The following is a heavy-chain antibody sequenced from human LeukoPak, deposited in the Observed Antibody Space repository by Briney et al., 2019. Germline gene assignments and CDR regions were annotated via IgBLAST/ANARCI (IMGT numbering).Heavy chain of an antibody. CDR1: GDSVFSNSAA. V-gene: IGHV6-1*01. CDR2: TYYGSKWYH. D-gene: IGHD2-2*01. J-gene: IGHJ4*02. Sequence: SQTLSLTCAISGDSVFSNSAAWNWIRHSPSRSLEWLGRTYYGSKWYHDYAVSVKSRITINPDTSKNQFSLQLNSVTPEDTAVYYCARGVWDIVVVPAAMGRYYFDCWGQGTLVTVSS. CDR3: ARGVWDIVVVPAAMGRYYFDC.